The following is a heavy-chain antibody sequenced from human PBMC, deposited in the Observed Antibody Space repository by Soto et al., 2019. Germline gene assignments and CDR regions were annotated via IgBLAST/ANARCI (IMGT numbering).Heavy chain of an antibody. Sequence: GGSLRLSCAASGFTFGSYAMSWVRQAPGKGLEWVSSTNSGGDITYYADSVKGRFTISRDNSRNTLYLQMSSLRAEDTALYYCVKGYCSSTSCSGDYWGQGTQVTVSS. CDR3: VKGYCSSTSCSGDY. J-gene: IGHJ4*02. D-gene: IGHD2-2*01. V-gene: IGHV3-23*01. CDR1: GFTFGSYA. CDR2: TNSGGDIT.